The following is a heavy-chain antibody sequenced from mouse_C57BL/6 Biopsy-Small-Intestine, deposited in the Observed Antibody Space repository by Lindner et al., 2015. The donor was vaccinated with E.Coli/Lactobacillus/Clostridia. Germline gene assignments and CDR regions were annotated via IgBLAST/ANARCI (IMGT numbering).Heavy chain of an antibody. CDR1: GFNIKDYY. Sequence: VQLQESGAELVKPGASVKLSRTASGFNIKDYYMHWVKQRTEQGLEWIGRIDPEDGETKYAPKFQGKATIAADTSSNTAYLQLSSLTSGDTAVYYCARGYSYWYFDVWGTGTTVTVSS. D-gene: IGHD2-12*01. CDR2: IDPEDGET. CDR3: ARGYSYWYFDV. J-gene: IGHJ1*03. V-gene: IGHV14-2*01.